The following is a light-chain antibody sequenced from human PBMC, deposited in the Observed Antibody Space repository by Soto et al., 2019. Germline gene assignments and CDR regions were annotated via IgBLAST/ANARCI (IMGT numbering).Light chain of an antibody. CDR1: QSVSSSY. V-gene: IGKV3-20*01. J-gene: IGKJ1*01. Sequence: EIVLTQSPGTLSLSPGERATLSCRASQSVSSSYLAWYQQKAGQAPRLLIYGASNRATGIPDRFSGSGSGTDFTLTVSRLDPVDFAAYYCQFSRTFGQGTKVEIK. CDR3: QFSRT. CDR2: GAS.